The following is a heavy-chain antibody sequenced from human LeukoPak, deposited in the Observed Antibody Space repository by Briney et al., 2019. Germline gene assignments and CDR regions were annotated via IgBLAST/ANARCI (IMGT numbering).Heavy chain of an antibody. J-gene: IGHJ3*02. CDR3: ARDKARLDAFDI. CDR2: ISRDSGTI. V-gene: IGHV3-9*01. CDR1: GFTFDDYA. Sequence: GRSLRLSCAASGFTFDDYAMHWVRQAPGKGLEWVSGISRDSGTIVYADSVKGRFTISRDNARNSLYLQMNSLRAEDTAVYYCARDKARLDAFDIWGQGTMVTVSS. D-gene: IGHD1-26*01.